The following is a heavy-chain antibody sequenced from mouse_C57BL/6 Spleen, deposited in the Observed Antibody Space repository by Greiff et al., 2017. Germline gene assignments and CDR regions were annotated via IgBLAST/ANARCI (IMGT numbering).Heavy chain of an antibody. D-gene: IGHD1-1*01. Sequence: VQLQQSGPELVKPGASVKISCKASGYTFTDYYMNWVKQSHGKSLEWIRDINPNNGGTSYNQKFKGKATLTVDKSSSTAYMELRSLTSEDSAVYYCAKYYGSSYWYFDVWGTGTTVTVSS. V-gene: IGHV1-26*01. J-gene: IGHJ1*03. CDR3: AKYYGSSYWYFDV. CDR1: GYTFTDYY. CDR2: INPNNGGT.